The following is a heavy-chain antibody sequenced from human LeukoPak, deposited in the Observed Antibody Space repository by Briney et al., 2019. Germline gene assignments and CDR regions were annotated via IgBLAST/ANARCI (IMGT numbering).Heavy chain of an antibody. D-gene: IGHD6-13*01. CDR2: ISSSSSYI. Sequence: GGSLRLSCAASGFTFSSYSMNWVSQDPGKGLEWVSSISSSSSYIYYADSVKGRFTISRDNAKNSLYLQMNSLRAEDTAVYYYARVRQQRLIAYYGMDVWGQGTTVTVSS. V-gene: IGHV3-21*01. CDR3: ARVRQQRLIAYYGMDV. CDR1: GFTFSSYS. J-gene: IGHJ6*02.